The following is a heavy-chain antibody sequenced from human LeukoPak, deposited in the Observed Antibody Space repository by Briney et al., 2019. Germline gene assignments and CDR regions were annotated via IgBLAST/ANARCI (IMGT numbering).Heavy chain of an antibody. V-gene: IGHV3-7*01. Sequence: GGSLRLSCAASEFIFNRSWMNWVRQAPGKGLEWVANMDPSGSHKRYVDSVKGRFTISKDNPGTSLYLDMYGLRAEDTAMYYCAIWTSGNYWGQGTLVTVSS. CDR1: EFIFNRSW. D-gene: IGHD1-1*01. J-gene: IGHJ4*02. CDR2: MDPSGSHK. CDR3: AIWTSGNY.